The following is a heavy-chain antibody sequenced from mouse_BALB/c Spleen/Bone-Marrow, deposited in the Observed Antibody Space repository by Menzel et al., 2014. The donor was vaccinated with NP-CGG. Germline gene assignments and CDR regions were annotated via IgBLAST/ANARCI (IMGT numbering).Heavy chain of an antibody. J-gene: IGHJ3*01. D-gene: IGHD1-1*01. V-gene: IGHV14-3*02. Sequence: VQLKESGAELVKPGASVKLSCTASGFNIKDTYMHWVKQRPEQGLEWIGRIDPANGNTKYDPKFQGKATITADTSSNTAYLQLSSLTSEDTAVYCCASYYYGSNSFAYWGQGTLVTVSA. CDR3: ASYYYGSNSFAY. CDR1: GFNIKDTY. CDR2: IDPANGNT.